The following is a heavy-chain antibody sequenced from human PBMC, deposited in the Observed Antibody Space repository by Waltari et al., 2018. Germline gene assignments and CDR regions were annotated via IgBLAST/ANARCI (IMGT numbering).Heavy chain of an antibody. V-gene: IGHV1-69*12. J-gene: IGHJ6*02. Sequence: QVPLVQSGTEVKKPGSSVKVSCKVSGGTTFKNYDMSWVRLAPGNRLEWMGGILPLFGMADYAPKFQGRRKMTADESTTTAYMELSSLTSEDTAIYYCGRDETAVGYYFGTDVWGQGTTV. CDR1: GGTTFKNYD. CDR3: GRDETAVGYYFGTDV. CDR2: ILPLFGMA. D-gene: IGHD6-13*01.